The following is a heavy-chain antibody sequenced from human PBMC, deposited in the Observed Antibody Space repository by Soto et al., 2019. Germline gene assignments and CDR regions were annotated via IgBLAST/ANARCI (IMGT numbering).Heavy chain of an antibody. V-gene: IGHV3-30*18. Sequence: QVQLVESGGGVVQPGRSLRLSCAASGFTFSSYGMHWVRQAPGKGLEWVAIASFDGSNEDYADSVKGRFTISRDRSKNSLYLQMNSLRPEDTAVYYCVKDQEYCIGGGYYLSYGAYGFDYWGLGTLVTVSS. J-gene: IGHJ4*02. CDR2: ASFDGSNE. CDR3: VKDQEYCIGGGYYLSYGAYGFDY. D-gene: IGHD2-15*01. CDR1: GFTFSSYG.